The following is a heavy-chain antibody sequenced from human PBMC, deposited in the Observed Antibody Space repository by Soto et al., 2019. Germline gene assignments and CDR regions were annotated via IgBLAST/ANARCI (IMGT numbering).Heavy chain of an antibody. CDR2: ISSTSTYI. CDR1: GFAFRSFT. J-gene: IGHJ4*02. D-gene: IGHD3-9*01. V-gene: IGHV3-21*02. CDR3: AWGYDTLTGYYSQAY. Sequence: EVQLVESGGGLVKPGGSLRLSCAASGFAFRSFTMNWVRQAPGKGLEWVSSISSTSTYIYYADSVKGRFTISRDNAKNSLHLQMNSLRAEDTAVYYCAWGYDTLTGYYSQAYWGQGTLVTVSS.